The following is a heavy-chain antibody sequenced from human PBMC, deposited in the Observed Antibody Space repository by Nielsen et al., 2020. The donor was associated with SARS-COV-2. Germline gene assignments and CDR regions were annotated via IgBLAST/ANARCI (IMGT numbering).Heavy chain of an antibody. CDR2: IYSGGST. Sequence: GESLKISCAASGFTVSSNYMSWVRQAPGKGLEWVSVIYSGGSTYYADSVKGRFTISRHNSKNTLYLQMNSLRAEDTAVYYCAREYYYDSSGYYPRAFDIWGQGTMVTVS. V-gene: IGHV3-53*04. D-gene: IGHD3-22*01. J-gene: IGHJ3*02. CDR3: AREYYYDSSGYYPRAFDI. CDR1: GFTVSSNY.